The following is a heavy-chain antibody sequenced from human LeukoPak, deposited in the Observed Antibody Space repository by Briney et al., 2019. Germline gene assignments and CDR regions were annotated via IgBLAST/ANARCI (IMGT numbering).Heavy chain of an antibody. CDR3: AGPIQGGATLFDY. J-gene: IGHJ4*02. Sequence: ASVKVSCRASGYTFTGYYMPWVRQAPGQGLEWMGWISAYNGNTNYAQKLQGRVTMTTDTSTTTAYMELRSLRSDDTSVYYCAGPIQGGATLFDYWGQGTLVTVSS. CDR2: ISAYNGNT. CDR1: GYTFTGYY. V-gene: IGHV1-18*04. D-gene: IGHD3-16*01.